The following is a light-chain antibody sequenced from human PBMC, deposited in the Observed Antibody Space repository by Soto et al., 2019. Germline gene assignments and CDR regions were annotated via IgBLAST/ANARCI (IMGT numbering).Light chain of an antibody. CDR1: HTIDSR. CDR2: GAS. J-gene: IGKJ1*01. CDR3: QQYANWPPWT. V-gene: IGKV3-15*01. Sequence: EIVMTQSPATLSVSPGGRATLSCGASHTIDSRLAWYQLKRDQPPRLLIHGASTRATGVAPRFSGSGSGTEYTLTISSLQSEDFAVYFCQQYANWPPWTFGQGTKVEI.